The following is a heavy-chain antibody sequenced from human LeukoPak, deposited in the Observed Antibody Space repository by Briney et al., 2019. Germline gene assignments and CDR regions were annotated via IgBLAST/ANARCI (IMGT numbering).Heavy chain of an antibody. CDR1: GFTFSDYC. CDR3: ARVKYQLLLEWFDP. J-gene: IGHJ5*02. CDR2: ISSSGSTI. D-gene: IGHD2-2*01. V-gene: IGHV3-11*04. Sequence: GGSLRLSCAASGFTFSDYCMSWIRQAPGKGLEWVAYISSSGSTIYYADSVKGRFTISRDNAKNSLYLQMNSLRAEDTAVYYCARVKYQLLLEWFDPWGQGTLVTVSS.